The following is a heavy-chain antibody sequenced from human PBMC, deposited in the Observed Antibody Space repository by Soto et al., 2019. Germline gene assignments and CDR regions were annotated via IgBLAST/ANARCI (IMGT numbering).Heavy chain of an antibody. CDR3: TTGSWVRGVIVAFDI. D-gene: IGHD3-10*01. V-gene: IGHV3-15*07. CDR2: IKSKTDGGTT. CDR1: GFTFSNAW. J-gene: IGHJ3*02. Sequence: GGSLRLSCAASGFTFSNAWMNWVRQAPGKGLEWVGRIKSKTDGGTTDYAAPVKGRFTISRDDSKNTLYLQMNSLKTEDTAVYYCTTGSWVRGVIVAFDIWGQGTXVTVSS.